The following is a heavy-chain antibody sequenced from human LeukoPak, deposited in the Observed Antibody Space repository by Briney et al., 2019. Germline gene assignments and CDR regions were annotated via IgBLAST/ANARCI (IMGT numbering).Heavy chain of an antibody. Sequence: GSLRLSCTASGFTFRSYWMHWVRQIPGKGLMWVSRISDDGSSASYADSVKGRFTISRDDAKHTLYLQMNSLRAEDTAVYYCAREIRPIAAAGTAHGAEYFQHWGQGTLVTVSS. CDR3: AREIRPIAAAGTAHGAEYFQH. D-gene: IGHD6-13*01. CDR1: GFTFRSYW. J-gene: IGHJ1*01. V-gene: IGHV3-74*01. CDR2: ISDDGSSA.